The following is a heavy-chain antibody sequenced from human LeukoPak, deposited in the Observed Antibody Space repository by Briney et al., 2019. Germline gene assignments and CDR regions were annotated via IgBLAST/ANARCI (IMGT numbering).Heavy chain of an antibody. V-gene: IGHV5-51*01. Sequence: HGESLKISCKGSGYSFTSYWIGWVRQMPGKGLEWMGIIYPGDSDTRYSPSFQGQVTISADKSISTAYLQWSSLKASDTAMYYCARQATYYYDSSGYYPFDYWGQGTLVTVSS. CDR1: GYSFTSYW. D-gene: IGHD3-22*01. CDR2: IYPGDSDT. CDR3: ARQATYYYDSSGYYPFDY. J-gene: IGHJ4*02.